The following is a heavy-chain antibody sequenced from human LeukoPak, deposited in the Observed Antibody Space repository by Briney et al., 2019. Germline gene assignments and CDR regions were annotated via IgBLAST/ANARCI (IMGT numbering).Heavy chain of an antibody. CDR1: GFTVSSNY. CDR3: ARTFDY. Sequence: PGRSLRLSCAASGFTVSSNYMNWVRQAPGKGLEWISYISSDSNIIYYADSVKGRFTISRDNAKNALYLQMNSLRAEDTAVYYCARTFDYWGQGTLVTASS. CDR2: ISSDSNII. J-gene: IGHJ4*02. V-gene: IGHV3-48*04.